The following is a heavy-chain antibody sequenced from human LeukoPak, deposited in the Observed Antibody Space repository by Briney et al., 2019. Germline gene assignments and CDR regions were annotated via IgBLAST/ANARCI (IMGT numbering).Heavy chain of an antibody. D-gene: IGHD2-2*01. Sequence: ASVKVSCKASGYTFTSYGINWVRQATGQGLEWMGWMNPNSGNTGYAQKFQGRVTMTRNTSISTAYMELSSLGSEDTAVYYCARGFPYCSSTSCPPFGGMDVWGQGTTVTVSS. CDR1: GYTFTSYG. J-gene: IGHJ6*02. CDR2: MNPNSGNT. V-gene: IGHV1-8*01. CDR3: ARGFPYCSSTSCPPFGGMDV.